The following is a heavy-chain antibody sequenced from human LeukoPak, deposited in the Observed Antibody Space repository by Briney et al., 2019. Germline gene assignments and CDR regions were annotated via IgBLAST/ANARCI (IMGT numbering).Heavy chain of an antibody. V-gene: IGHV3-7*01. Sequence: GGSLRLSCAASGFTFSSFWMSWVRQAPGKGLEWVANINEAGSGKYYVDSVKGRFTISRDNAKSSLYLQMNSLRVEDTAIYYCASGRQLGYWGQGTLATVSA. CDR3: ASGRQLGY. CDR1: GFTFSSFW. J-gene: IGHJ4*02. CDR2: INEAGSGK. D-gene: IGHD6-13*01.